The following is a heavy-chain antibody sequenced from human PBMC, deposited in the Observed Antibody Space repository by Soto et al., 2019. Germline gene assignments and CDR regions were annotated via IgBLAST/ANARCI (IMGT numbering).Heavy chain of an antibody. CDR2: ISGSGGST. V-gene: IGHV3-23*01. Sequence: EVPLLESGGGLVQPGGSLRLSCAASGFTFSSYAMSWVRQAPGKGLEWVSAISGSGGSTYYADSVKGRFTISRDNSKNTLHLQMNSLRAEDTAVYYCAKGLPELLSSYYFDYWGQGTLVTVSS. CDR1: GFTFSSYA. CDR3: AKGLPELLSSYYFDY. J-gene: IGHJ4*02. D-gene: IGHD1-26*01.